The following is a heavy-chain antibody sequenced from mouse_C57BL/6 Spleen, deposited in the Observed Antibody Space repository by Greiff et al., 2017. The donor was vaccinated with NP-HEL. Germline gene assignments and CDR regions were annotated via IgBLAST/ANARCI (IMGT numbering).Heavy chain of an antibody. CDR3: ARSGGMYYYGSSPVYYARDY. V-gene: IGHV1-69*01. CDR2: IDPSDSYT. CDR1: GYTFTSYW. Sequence: QVQLQQPGAELVMPGASVKLSCKASGYTFTSYWMHWVKQRPGQGLEWIGEIDPSDSYTNYNQKFKGKSTLTVDKSSSTAYMQLSSLTSEDSAVYYCARSGGMYYYGSSPVYYARDYWGQGTSVTVSS. J-gene: IGHJ4*01. D-gene: IGHD1-1*01.